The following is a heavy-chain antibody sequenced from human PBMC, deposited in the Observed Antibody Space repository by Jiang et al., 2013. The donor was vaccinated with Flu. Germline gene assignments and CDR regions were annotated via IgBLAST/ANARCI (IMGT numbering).Heavy chain of an antibody. J-gene: IGHJ4*02. CDR2: ISGGGDGT. D-gene: IGHD3-22*01. V-gene: IGHV3-23*01. CDR3: AKLVDYFDSSGYFDY. Sequence: GGSLRLSCAASGFSFSSYAMSWVRQAPGKGLEWVSAISGGGDGTYYADSVKGRFTISRDSSKNTLYLQMNSLRAEDTAVYYCAKLVDYFDSSGYFDYWGQGTLVTVSS. CDR1: GFSFSSYA.